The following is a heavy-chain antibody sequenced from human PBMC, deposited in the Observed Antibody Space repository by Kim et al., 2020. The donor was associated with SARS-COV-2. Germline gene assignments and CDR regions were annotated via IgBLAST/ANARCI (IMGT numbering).Heavy chain of an antibody. Sequence: GGSLRLSCAASGFTFTDYYMSWVRQAPGKGPEWLSCISSTTNSANYTDSVKGRFIISRDNAKNLLYLQMNSLRAEDTAVYYCARESSWSNWFDPRGQGTLVVVSS. CDR1: GFTFTDYY. J-gene: IGHJ5*02. CDR2: ISSTTNSA. CDR3: ARESSWSNWFDP. D-gene: IGHD6-13*01. V-gene: IGHV3-11*06.